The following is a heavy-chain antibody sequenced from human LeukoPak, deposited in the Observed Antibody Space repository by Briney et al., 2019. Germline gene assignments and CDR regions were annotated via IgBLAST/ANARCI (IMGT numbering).Heavy chain of an antibody. CDR3: AKDIPTSIAVAGTGIDYYYGTDV. D-gene: IGHD6-19*01. CDR1: GFTFDDYA. CDR2: ISWNSGSI. V-gene: IGHV3-9*01. J-gene: IGHJ6*02. Sequence: GGSLRLSCAASGFTFDDYAMHWVRQAPGKGLEWVSGISWNSGSIGYADSVKGRFTISRDNAKNSLYLQMNSLRAEDTALYYCAKDIPTSIAVAGTGIDYYYGTDVWGQGTTVTVSS.